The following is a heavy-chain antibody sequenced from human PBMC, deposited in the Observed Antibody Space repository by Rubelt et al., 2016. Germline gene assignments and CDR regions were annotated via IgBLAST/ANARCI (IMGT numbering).Heavy chain of an antibody. J-gene: IGHJ4*01. V-gene: IGHV3-21*01. D-gene: IGHD3-22*01. Sequence: SGFTFINTWMTWVRQAPGKGLEWVSTIVYSGDSQYYADSVKGRFTISRDNARNSLFLQMNNLRADDTAVYYCARLHYYDTSGSIDYWGLGTLVTVSS. CDR2: IVYSGDSQ. CDR3: ARLHYYDTSGSIDY. CDR1: GFTFINTW.